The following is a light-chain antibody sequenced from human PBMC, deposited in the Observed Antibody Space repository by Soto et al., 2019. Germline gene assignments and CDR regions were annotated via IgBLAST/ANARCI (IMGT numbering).Light chain of an antibody. CDR1: QTIRGNE. V-gene: IGKV3-20*01. J-gene: IGKJ1*01. Sequence: EVVLTQSPGTLSLSPGERATLSCRASQTIRGNELAWYQQKPGQAPRLLIYRGSTRATGIPDRFSGRGSGTDFTLPLSRLEPEDFAVYYCQDYGTSAPWTFGQGTKVEIK. CDR2: RGS. CDR3: QDYGTSAPWT.